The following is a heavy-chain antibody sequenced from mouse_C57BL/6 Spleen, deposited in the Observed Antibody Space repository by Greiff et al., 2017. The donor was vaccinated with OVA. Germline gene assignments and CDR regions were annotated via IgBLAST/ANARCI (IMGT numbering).Heavy chain of an antibody. CDR1: GYTFTDYY. CDR3: AAGSYSRGAMDY. D-gene: IGHD2-12*01. J-gene: IGHJ4*01. CDR2: IYPGSGNT. Sequence: QVQLQQSGAELARPGASVKLSCKASGYTFTDYYINWVKQRPGQGLEWIARIYPGSGNTYYNEKFKGKATLTAEKSSSTAYMQLSSLTSEDSAVYFCAAGSYSRGAMDYWGQGTSVTVSS. V-gene: IGHV1-76*01.